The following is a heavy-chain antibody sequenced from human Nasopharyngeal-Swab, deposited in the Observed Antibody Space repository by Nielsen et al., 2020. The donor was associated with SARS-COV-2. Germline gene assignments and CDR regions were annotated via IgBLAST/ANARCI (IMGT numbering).Heavy chain of an antibody. J-gene: IGHJ6*02. CDR3: ARGPGDGMDV. V-gene: IGHV3-30-3*01. D-gene: IGHD3-10*01. CDR2: TSYDGSNK. Sequence: WIRQSPGKGLEWVAFTSYDGSNKYYAHSVRGRFTISRDNSKNTLYLQMNSLRAEDTAVYYCARGPGDGMDVWGQGTTVTVSS.